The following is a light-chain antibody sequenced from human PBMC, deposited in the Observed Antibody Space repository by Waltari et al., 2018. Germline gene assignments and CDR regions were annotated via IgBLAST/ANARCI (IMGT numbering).Light chain of an antibody. Sequence: DIVLTQSPATLSLSPGERATLSCRASQSISSYLAWYQLKPGQAPRLLIYDASNRATGIPARFSGSGSGTDFTLTISSLEPEDFAVYYCQQRSDWLYTFGQGTKLEIK. CDR2: DAS. V-gene: IGKV3-11*01. CDR3: QQRSDWLYT. CDR1: QSISSY. J-gene: IGKJ2*01.